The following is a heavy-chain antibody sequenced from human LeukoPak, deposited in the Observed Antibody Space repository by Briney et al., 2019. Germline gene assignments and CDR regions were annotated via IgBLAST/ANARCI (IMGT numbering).Heavy chain of an antibody. V-gene: IGHV3-48*04. CDR3: ARDYYDNSGYYKGGN. D-gene: IGHD3-22*01. CDR2: ISSSSSTI. Sequence: GGSLRLSCAASGFTFSSYSMNWVRQAPGKGLEWVSYISSSSSTIYYADSVKGRFTISRDNAKNSLYLQMNSLRAEDTAVYYCARDYYDNSGYYKGGNWGQGTLVTVSS. J-gene: IGHJ4*02. CDR1: GFTFSSYS.